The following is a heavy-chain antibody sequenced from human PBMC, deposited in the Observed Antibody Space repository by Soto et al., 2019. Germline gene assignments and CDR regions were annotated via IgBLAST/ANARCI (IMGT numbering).Heavy chain of an antibody. V-gene: IGHV4-59*01. CDR2: IYYTGST. CDR1: GGSISGNY. J-gene: IGHJ6*02. D-gene: IGHD3-3*01. Sequence: SETLSLTCIVSGGSISGNYWSWIRQPPGKGLEWIGYIYYTGSTNFNPSLKNRVIISVDTSKNQFSLKLSSVTAADTAVYYCARSYPNTIFGVVPSRGLDVWGQGTTVTVYS. CDR3: ARSYPNTIFGVVPSRGLDV.